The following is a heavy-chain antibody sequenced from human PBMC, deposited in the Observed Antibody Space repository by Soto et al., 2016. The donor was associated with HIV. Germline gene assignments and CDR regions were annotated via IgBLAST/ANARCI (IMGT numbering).Heavy chain of an antibody. D-gene: IGHD3-10*01. CDR2: ISGSGSYT. V-gene: IGHV3-11*05. J-gene: IGHJ4*02. CDR1: GFKFNDFY. CDR3: VRVQSALIGSYLYYFDY. Sequence: QVQLVESGGGLVKSGGSLRLSCAASGFKFNDFYMYWIRQAPGKGLEWISYISGSGSYTNFADSVKGRFTISRDNAKKSLYLQMNSLRAEDTAVYYCVRVQSALIGSYLYYFDYWGQGTVVTVSS.